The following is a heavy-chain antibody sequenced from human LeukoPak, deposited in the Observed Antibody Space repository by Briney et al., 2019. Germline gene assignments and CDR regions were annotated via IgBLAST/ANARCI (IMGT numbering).Heavy chain of an antibody. V-gene: IGHV4-34*01. J-gene: IGHJ4*02. CDR1: GGSFSGYY. CDR3: AARSPYYDSSGHYYGY. Sequence: PSETLSLTCAVYGGSFSGYYWSWIRQPPGKGLEWIGEINHSGSTNYNPSLKSRVTISVDTSKNQFSLKLSSVTAADTAVYYCAARSPYYDSSGHYYGYWGQGTLVTVSS. CDR2: INHSGST. D-gene: IGHD3-22*01.